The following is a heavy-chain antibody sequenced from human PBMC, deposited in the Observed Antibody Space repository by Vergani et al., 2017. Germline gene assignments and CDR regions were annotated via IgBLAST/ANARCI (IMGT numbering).Heavy chain of an antibody. D-gene: IGHD3-10*01. V-gene: IGHV3-23*01. CDR3: TTAWGLYYLHGEYFQY. CDR2: IRSGGGDI. Sequence: EVQLLESGGGLVQPGGSRRLSCAGAGFTFDTYTMPYVRQAPGKGLEWVATIRSGGGDIFYADSVKGRFTISRDNSKNTLFLQMNSLKDEDTAVYYCTTAWGLYYLHGEYFQYWGRGTLVSVSS. CDR1: GFTFDTYT. J-gene: IGHJ1*01.